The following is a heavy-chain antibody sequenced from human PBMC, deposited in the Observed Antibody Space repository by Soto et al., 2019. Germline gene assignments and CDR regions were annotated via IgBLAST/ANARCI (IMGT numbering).Heavy chain of an antibody. CDR2: IYPGDSDI. V-gene: IGHV5-51*07. CDR3: ARRVSGYSYAD. CDR1: GYSFTTYW. D-gene: IGHD5-18*01. Sequence: EVQLVQSGAEVTKPGESLKISWKASGYSFTTYWIGGVHQRPGKGLEWMGIIYPGDSDIRYSPSFQGQVTISADKSISRAYLQWSSLKASDTAMDYCARRVSGYSYADWGQGTLVTVSS. J-gene: IGHJ4*02.